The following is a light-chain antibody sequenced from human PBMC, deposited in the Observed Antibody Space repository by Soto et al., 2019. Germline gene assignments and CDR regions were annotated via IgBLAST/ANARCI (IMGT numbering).Light chain of an antibody. J-gene: IGLJ1*01. CDR3: QSYDSSLSGYV. CDR2: GNS. V-gene: IGLV1-40*01. Sequence: QSALTQPPSVSGAPGQKVTISCTGSSSNIGAGYDVNWYHQLPGTAPKLLIHGNSNRPSGVPDRFSGSKSGTSASLAITGLQAEDEADYFCQSYDSSLSGYVFGTGTKLTVL. CDR1: SSNIGAGYD.